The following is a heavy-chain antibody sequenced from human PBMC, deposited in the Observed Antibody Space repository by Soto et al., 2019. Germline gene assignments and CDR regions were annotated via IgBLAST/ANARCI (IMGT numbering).Heavy chain of an antibody. Sequence: QVQLVQSGAEVKKPGSSVKVSCKASGGTFSSYAISWVRQAPGQGLEWMGGIIPIFGTANYAQEFQGRVKIAADESTRKAHMELTSLRSEDTAVYYCESSSSGWPNRLLGDDYWGQGTRVTVSS. CDR1: GGTFSSYA. J-gene: IGHJ4*02. V-gene: IGHV1-69*12. CDR3: ESSSSGWPNRLLGDDY. CDR2: IIPIFGTA. D-gene: IGHD6-19*01.